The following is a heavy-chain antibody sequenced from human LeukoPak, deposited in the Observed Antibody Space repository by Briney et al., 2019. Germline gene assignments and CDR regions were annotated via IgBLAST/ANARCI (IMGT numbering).Heavy chain of an antibody. CDR3: AGQPSGSSTFDY. D-gene: IGHD1-26*01. CDR2: ISYDGSNK. CDR1: GFTFSSYG. J-gene: IGHJ4*02. Sequence: TGRSLRLSCAASGFTFSSYGMHWVRQAPGKGLEWVAVISYDGSNKYYADSVKGRFTISRDNSKNTLYLQMNSLRAEDTAVYYCAGQPSGSSTFDYWGQGTLVTVTS. V-gene: IGHV3-30*03.